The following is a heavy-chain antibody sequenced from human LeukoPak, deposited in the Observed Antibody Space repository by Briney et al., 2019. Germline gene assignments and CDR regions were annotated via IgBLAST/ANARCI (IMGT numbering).Heavy chain of an antibody. Sequence: PGRSLRLSCAASGFTFSSYGMHWVRQAPGKGLEWVAVISYDGSNKYYADSVKGRFTISRDNSKNTLYLQMNSLRAEDTAVYYCAKASCSSTSCPPDVWGKGTTVTVSS. J-gene: IGHJ6*04. D-gene: IGHD2-2*01. CDR3: AKASCSSTSCPPDV. CDR2: ISYDGSNK. V-gene: IGHV3-30*18. CDR1: GFTFSSYG.